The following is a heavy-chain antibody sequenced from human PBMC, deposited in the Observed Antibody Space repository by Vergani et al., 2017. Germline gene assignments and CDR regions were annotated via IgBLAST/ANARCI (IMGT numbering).Heavy chain of an antibody. CDR1: GGSISSYY. CDR3: AGENRDGYFDH. Sequence: QVQLQESGPGLVKPSETLSLTCTVSGGSISSYYWSWIRQPPGKGLEWIGYIYYSGSTNYNPSLKSRVTISVDTSKNQFSLKLSSVTAADTAVYYCAGENRDGYFDHWGQGTLVTVSS. CDR2: IYYSGST. D-gene: IGHD5-24*01. J-gene: IGHJ4*02. V-gene: IGHV4-59*01.